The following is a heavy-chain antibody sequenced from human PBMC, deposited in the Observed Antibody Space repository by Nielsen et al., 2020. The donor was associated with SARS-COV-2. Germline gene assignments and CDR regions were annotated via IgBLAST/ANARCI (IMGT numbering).Heavy chain of an antibody. CDR2: FDTGDAET. D-gene: IGHD3-3*01. V-gene: IGHV1-24*01. CDR3: ATSLVAAIFGVLDY. CDR1: GYTLSELS. J-gene: IGHJ4*02. Sequence: ASVKVFCKASGYTLSELSIHWVRQAPGKGLEWMGGFDTGDAETVYAQKFQGRITMTEDTSADTAYMDLSSLRTEDTAVYYCATSLVAAIFGVLDYWGPGTLVTVSS.